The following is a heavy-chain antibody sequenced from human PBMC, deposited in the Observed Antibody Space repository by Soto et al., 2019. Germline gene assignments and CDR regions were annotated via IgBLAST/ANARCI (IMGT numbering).Heavy chain of an antibody. CDR3: ARLTLGATKGYYYGMGV. Sequence: PGESLKISCKGSGYSFTSYWIGWVRQMPGKGLEWMGIIYPGDSDTRYSPSFQGQVTISADKSISTAYLQWSSLKASDTAMYYCARLTLGATKGYYYGMGVWGQGTTVTVSS. V-gene: IGHV5-51*01. CDR1: GYSFTSYW. J-gene: IGHJ6*02. CDR2: IYPGDSDT. D-gene: IGHD1-26*01.